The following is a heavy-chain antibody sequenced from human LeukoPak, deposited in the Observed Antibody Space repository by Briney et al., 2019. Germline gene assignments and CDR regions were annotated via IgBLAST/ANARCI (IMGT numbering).Heavy chain of an antibody. CDR2: FYYGGSS. CDR3: ARQTYYDRGGYPFDQ. J-gene: IGHJ4*02. CDR1: AGSISSYY. D-gene: IGHD3-22*01. V-gene: IGHV4-59*08. Sequence: SETLSLTCTVSAGSISSYYWNWIRQPPGRGLEWIGYFYYGGSSKYNPSLKSRVTMSADTSKNQFSLKLSSVTAADTAMYYCARQTYYDRGGYPFDQWGQGTLVTVSP.